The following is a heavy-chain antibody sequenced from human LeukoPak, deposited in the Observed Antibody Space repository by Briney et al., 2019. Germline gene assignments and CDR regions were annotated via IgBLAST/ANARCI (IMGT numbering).Heavy chain of an antibody. V-gene: IGHV6-1*01. Sequence: SQTLSLTCAISGDSVSSNSAAWNWIRQSPSRGLEWLGRTYYRSKWYNDYAVSVKSRITINPDTSKNQFSLQLNSVTPEDTAVYYCARDKPMVGATTYYYYGMDVWGQGTTVTVSS. CDR3: ARDKPMVGATTYYYYGMDV. CDR1: GDSVSSNSAA. D-gene: IGHD1-26*01. J-gene: IGHJ6*02. CDR2: TYYRSKWYN.